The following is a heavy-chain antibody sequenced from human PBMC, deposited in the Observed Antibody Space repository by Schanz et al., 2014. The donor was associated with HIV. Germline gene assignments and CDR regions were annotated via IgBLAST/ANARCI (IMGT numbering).Heavy chain of an antibody. V-gene: IGHV1-18*01. CDR1: GYTFPTYG. CDR2: ISPYNGDR. J-gene: IGHJ5*02. D-gene: IGHD2-2*03. CDR3: AREVDIVVVPAAIVGWFDP. Sequence: QVRLVQSGAEVKKPGASVTVSCKTSGYTFPTYGITWVRQAPGQGLDWMGWISPYNGDRKYDRKIQGRVTLTTDTSTNTAYMELRSLRSDDTAVYYCAREVDIVVVPAAIVGWFDPWGQGTLVTVSS.